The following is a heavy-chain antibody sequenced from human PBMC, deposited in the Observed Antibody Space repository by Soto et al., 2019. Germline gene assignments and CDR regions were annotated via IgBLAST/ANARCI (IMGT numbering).Heavy chain of an antibody. Sequence: QVHLVQSGAEVKKPGSSVKVSCKTSGGSFSKYSISWLRQVPGQGLEWMGGIIPISVTTHYAQRFQGRVTITADDLTTTSYMEVSSLKFEDTAVYYCAASRWIQLWTADFWGQGTRVTVSS. J-gene: IGHJ4*02. V-gene: IGHV1-69*01. CDR1: GGSFSKYS. CDR3: AASRWIQLWTADF. CDR2: IIPISVTT. D-gene: IGHD5-18*01.